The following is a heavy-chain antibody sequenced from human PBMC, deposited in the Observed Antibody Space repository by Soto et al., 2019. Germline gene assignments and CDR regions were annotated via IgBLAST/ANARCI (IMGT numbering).Heavy chain of an antibody. D-gene: IGHD2-2*01. V-gene: IGHV3-21*01. CDR3: ARDATTEDQLLFSPAEVNWFDP. CDR2: IISSSSYI. CDR1: GFTFSSYS. Sequence: EVQLVESGGGLVKPGGSLRLSCAASGFTFSSYSMNWVRQAPGKGLEWVSSIISSSSYIYYADSVKGRFTISRDNAKNSLYLQMNSLRAEDTAVYYCARDATTEDQLLFSPAEVNWFDPWGQGTLVTVSS. J-gene: IGHJ5*02.